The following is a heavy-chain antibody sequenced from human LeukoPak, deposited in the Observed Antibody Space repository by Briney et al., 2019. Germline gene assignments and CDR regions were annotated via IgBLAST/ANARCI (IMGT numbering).Heavy chain of an antibody. CDR1: GGSIRSYY. J-gene: IGHJ3*02. V-gene: IGHV4-59*08. CDR3: AREITGTTWAFDI. D-gene: IGHD1-7*01. Sequence: PSETLSLTCTVSGGSIRSYYWSWIRQPPGKGLQWIGYIYYSGSTKYNPSLKSRVTISVDTSKNQFSLRLCSVTAADTAVYYCAREITGTTWAFDIWGQGTLVTVSS. CDR2: IYYSGST.